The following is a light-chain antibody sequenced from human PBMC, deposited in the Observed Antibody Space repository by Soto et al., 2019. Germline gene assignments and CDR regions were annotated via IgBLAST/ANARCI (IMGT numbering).Light chain of an antibody. Sequence: EIVLTQSPGTLSFSPGDSATLSCRASQSVSENFLAWSQQKPGRSPKILIYGASKRATGVPDRFSGSGSGTQFTLTISRLEPEEFAVYYCQQYASSISFGGGTRVDFK. V-gene: IGKV3-20*01. CDR1: QSVSENF. CDR3: QQYASSIS. J-gene: IGKJ4*01. CDR2: GAS.